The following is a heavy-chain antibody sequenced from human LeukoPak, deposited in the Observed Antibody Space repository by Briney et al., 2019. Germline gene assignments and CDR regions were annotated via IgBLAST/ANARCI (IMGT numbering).Heavy chain of an antibody. V-gene: IGHV4-34*01. CDR3: ARGGRILRFLEWSPGHSRNWFDP. CDR1: GGSFSGYY. Sequence: KPSETLSLTCAVYGGSFSGYYWSWIRQPPGKGLEWIGEINHSGSTNYNPSLKSRVTISVDTSKNQFSLKLSSVTAADTAVYYCARGGRILRFLEWSPGHSRNWFDPWGQGTLVTVSS. D-gene: IGHD3-3*01. J-gene: IGHJ5*02. CDR2: INHSGST.